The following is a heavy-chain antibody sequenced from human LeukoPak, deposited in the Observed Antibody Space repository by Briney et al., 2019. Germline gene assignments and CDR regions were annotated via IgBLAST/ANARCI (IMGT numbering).Heavy chain of an antibody. CDR3: AKDAGGMWGRPYYMDV. V-gene: IGHV3-30*02. J-gene: IGHJ6*03. Sequence: GGSLRLSCAASGFTFSSYGMHWVRQAPGKGLEWVAFIRYDGSNKYYADSVKGRFTISRDNSKNTLYLQMNSLRAEDTAVYYCAKDAGGMWGRPYYMDVWGKGTTVTVSS. CDR2: IRYDGSNK. D-gene: IGHD1-14*01. CDR1: GFTFSSYG.